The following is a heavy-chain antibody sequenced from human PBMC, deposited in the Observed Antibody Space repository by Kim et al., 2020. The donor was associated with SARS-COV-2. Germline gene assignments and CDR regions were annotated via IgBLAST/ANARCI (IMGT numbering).Heavy chain of an antibody. CDR3: AGHQGGIVVVTAMGAFDI. Sequence: SETLSLTCTVSGGSVSSGSYYWSWIRQPPGKGLEWIGYIYYSGSTNYNPSLKSRVTISVDTSKNQFSLKLSSVTAADTAEYYCAGHQGGIVVVTAMGAFDIWGQGTMVTVSS. D-gene: IGHD2-21*02. CDR1: GGSVSSGSYY. V-gene: IGHV4-61*01. CDR2: IYYSGST. J-gene: IGHJ3*02.